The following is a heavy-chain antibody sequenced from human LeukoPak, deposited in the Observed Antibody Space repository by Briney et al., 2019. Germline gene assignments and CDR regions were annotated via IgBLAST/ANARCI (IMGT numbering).Heavy chain of an antibody. J-gene: IGHJ6*02. V-gene: IGHV3-30-3*01. Sequence: GGSLRLSCAASGFTFSSYAMHWVRQAPGKGLEWVAVISYDGSNKYYADSVKGRFTISRDNSKNTLYLQMNSLRAEDTAVYYCARDYYGSSGYYSDYYGMDVWGQGTTVTVSS. CDR2: ISYDGSNK. D-gene: IGHD3-22*01. CDR3: ARDYYGSSGYYSDYYGMDV. CDR1: GFTFSSYA.